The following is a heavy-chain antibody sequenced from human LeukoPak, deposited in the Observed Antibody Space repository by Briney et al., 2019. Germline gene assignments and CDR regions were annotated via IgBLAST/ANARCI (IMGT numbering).Heavy chain of an antibody. J-gene: IGHJ6*03. CDR1: GGSISSGSYY. CDR2: IYTSGST. V-gene: IGHV4-61*02. Sequence: SETLSLTCTVSGGSISSGSYYWSWIRQPAGKGLEWIGRIYTSGSTNYNPSLKSRVTISVDTSKNQFSLNLSSVTAADTAVYFCAREAYNYDLLTGYYYQAYYYYMDVWGKGTTVTISS. CDR3: AREAYNYDLLTGYYYQAYYYYMDV. D-gene: IGHD3-9*01.